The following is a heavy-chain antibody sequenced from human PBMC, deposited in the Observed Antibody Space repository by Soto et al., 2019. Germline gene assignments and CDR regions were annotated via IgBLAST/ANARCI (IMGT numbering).Heavy chain of an antibody. J-gene: IGHJ4*02. Sequence: QVQLQESGPGLVKPSGTLSLTCAVSGGSFTSNNWWTWVRQPPGQGLEWSGEFYRTGSTNYNQSLKSRVTLSLDKSENQFSLKVTSLTAADTAVYYCASRDPGTSVDYWGQGTLVTVSS. CDR1: GGSFTSNNW. D-gene: IGHD1-7*01. CDR3: ASRDPGTSVDY. CDR2: FYRTGST. V-gene: IGHV4-4*02.